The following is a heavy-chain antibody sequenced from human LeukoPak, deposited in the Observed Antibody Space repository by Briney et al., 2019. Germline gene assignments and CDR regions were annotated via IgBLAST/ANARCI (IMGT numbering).Heavy chain of an antibody. D-gene: IGHD1-26*01. CDR3: ARSKFQELLFDY. J-gene: IGHJ4*02. CDR2: IYYSGST. V-gene: IGHV4-31*03. CDR1: GGSISSGGYY. Sequence: SETLSLTCTVSGGSISSGGYYWSWIRQHPGKGLEWIGYIYYSGSTYYNPSLKSRVTISVDTSKNQFSLKLSSVTAADTAVYYCARSKFQELLFDYWGQGTLVSVSS.